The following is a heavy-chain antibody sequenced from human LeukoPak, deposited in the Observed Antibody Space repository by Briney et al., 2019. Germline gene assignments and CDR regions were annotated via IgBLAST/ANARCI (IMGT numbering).Heavy chain of an antibody. J-gene: IGHJ6*03. CDR2: IYYSGST. D-gene: IGHD6-13*01. V-gene: IGHV4-39*07. CDR3: ARVLKQQLVPTYYYYYYMDV. Sequence: SETLSLTCTVSGGSISSSSYYWGWIRQPPGKGLEWIGSIYYSGSTYYNPSLKSRVTISVDTSKNQFSLKLSSVTAADTAVYYCARVLKQQLVPTYYYYYYMDVWGKGTTVTISS. CDR1: GGSISSSSYY.